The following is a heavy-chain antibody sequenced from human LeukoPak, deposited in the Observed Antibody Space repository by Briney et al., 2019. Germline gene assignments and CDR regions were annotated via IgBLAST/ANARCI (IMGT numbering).Heavy chain of an antibody. Sequence: GGSLRLSCAASGFTVRSNYMSWVRQAPGKGLEWVSVIYSGDSTYYADSVKGRFTISRDNSKNTVSLQMNSLRAEDTAVYYCAKGSSGVGDYYDSSGYYYYWGQGTLVTVSS. CDR3: AKGSSGVGDYYDSSGYYYY. J-gene: IGHJ4*02. CDR2: IYSGDST. D-gene: IGHD3-22*01. CDR1: GFTVRSNY. V-gene: IGHV3-53*01.